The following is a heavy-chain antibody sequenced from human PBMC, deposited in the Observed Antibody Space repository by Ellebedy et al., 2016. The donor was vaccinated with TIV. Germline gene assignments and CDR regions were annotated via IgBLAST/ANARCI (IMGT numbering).Heavy chain of an antibody. D-gene: IGHD3-22*01. CDR3: ARRSYDSTGGGLDI. J-gene: IGHJ3*02. V-gene: IGHV4-38-2*02. Sequence: SETLSLXXTVSGYSISSGYYWGWIRQPPGKGLEWIGYMYHTGNTYYNPSLKSRVTIPVDTSKNQISLKLSSVTATDTAVYYCARRSYDSTGGGLDIWGQGTMVTVSS. CDR2: MYHTGNT. CDR1: GYSISSGYY.